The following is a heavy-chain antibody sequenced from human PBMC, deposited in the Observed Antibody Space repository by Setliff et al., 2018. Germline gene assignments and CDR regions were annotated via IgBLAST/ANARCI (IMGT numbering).Heavy chain of an antibody. CDR3: ARALRGYCSGGSCYNWFDP. D-gene: IGHD2-15*01. CDR2: ISYDGSNK. V-gene: IGHV3-30*04. CDR1: GFTFSSYA. Sequence: GGSLRLSCAASGFTFSSYAMYWVRQAPGKGLEWVAVISYDGSNKYYADSVKGRFTISRDNSKNTLYLQMNSLRAVDTAVYYCARALRGYCSGGSCYNWFDPWGQGTLVTVSS. J-gene: IGHJ5*02.